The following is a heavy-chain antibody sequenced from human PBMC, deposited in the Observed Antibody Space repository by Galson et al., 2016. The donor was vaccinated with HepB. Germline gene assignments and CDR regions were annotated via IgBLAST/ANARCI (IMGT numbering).Heavy chain of an antibody. D-gene: IGHD3/OR15-3a*01. Sequence: CAISGDSASSNTATWNWIRQSPSRGLEWLGRTYYRSKWYNDYGKSVKSRITINPDTSKNQFSLELNSVTPEDTAVYYCTRGEDHYDMSFGAFDLWGQGTMVTASS. J-gene: IGHJ3*01. CDR1: GDSASSNTAT. CDR2: TYYRSKWYN. V-gene: IGHV6-1*01. CDR3: TRGEDHYDMSFGAFDL.